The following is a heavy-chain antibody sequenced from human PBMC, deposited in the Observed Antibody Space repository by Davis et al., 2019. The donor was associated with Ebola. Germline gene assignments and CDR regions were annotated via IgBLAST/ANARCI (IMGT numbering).Heavy chain of an antibody. Sequence: ASVKVSCKASGYTFTGYYMHWVRQAPGQGLEWMGIINPSGGSTSYAQKFQGRVTMTRDTSTSTVYMELSSLRSEDTAVYYCARDLVRGVKDYYMDVWGKGTTVTVSS. CDR1: GYTFTGYY. V-gene: IGHV1-46*01. CDR3: ARDLVRGVKDYYMDV. J-gene: IGHJ6*03. D-gene: IGHD3-10*01. CDR2: INPSGGST.